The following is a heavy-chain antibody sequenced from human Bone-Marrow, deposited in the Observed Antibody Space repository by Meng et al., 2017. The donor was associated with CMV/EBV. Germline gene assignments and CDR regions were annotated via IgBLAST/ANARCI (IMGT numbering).Heavy chain of an antibody. V-gene: IGHV3-23*01. D-gene: IGHD2-2*01. CDR3: AKDQVVVVPAIYSYYGLDV. Sequence: GGSLRLSCAVSGLSFSSYAMSWVRHAPGKGLEWVSSISGSGGSTYYADSVKGRFTISRDNSKNTLYLQMNSLRAEAMAVYYCAKDQVVVVPAIYSYYGLDVWGQGTTVTVSS. J-gene: IGHJ6*02. CDR1: GLSFSSYA. CDR2: ISGSGGST.